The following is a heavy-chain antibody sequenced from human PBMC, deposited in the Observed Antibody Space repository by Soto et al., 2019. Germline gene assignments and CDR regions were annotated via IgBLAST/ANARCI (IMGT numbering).Heavy chain of an antibody. CDR2: INHSGST. D-gene: IGHD3-10*01. J-gene: IGHJ4*02. V-gene: IGHV4-34*01. CDR3: ARGRGSITMVRGVIGRRTSYFDY. Sequence: SETLSLTCAVYGGSFSGYYWSWIRQPPGKGLEWIGEINHSGSTNYNPSLKSRVTISVDTSKNQFSLKLGSVTAADTAVYYCARGRGSITMVRGVIGRRTSYFDYWGQGTLVTVSS. CDR1: GGSFSGYY.